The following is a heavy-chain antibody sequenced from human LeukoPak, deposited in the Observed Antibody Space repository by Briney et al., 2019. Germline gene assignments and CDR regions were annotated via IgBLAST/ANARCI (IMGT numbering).Heavy chain of an antibody. CDR1: GGSISSSNW. D-gene: IGHD6-13*01. CDR3: ARRRSSSWYSWYFDL. V-gene: IGHV4-4*02. CDR2: IYHSGST. Sequence: SGTLSLTCAVSGGSISSSNWWSWVRQPPGKGLEWIGEIYHSGSTNYNPSLKSRVTISVDTSKNQFSLKLSSVTAADTAVYYCARRRSSSWYSWYFDLWGRGTLVTVSS. J-gene: IGHJ2*01.